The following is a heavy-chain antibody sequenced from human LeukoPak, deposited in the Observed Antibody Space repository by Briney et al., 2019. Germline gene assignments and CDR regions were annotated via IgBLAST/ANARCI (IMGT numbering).Heavy chain of an antibody. CDR1: GYTFSSYG. CDR3: AREPTDYGDPNYYYYGMDV. D-gene: IGHD4-17*01. CDR2: IIPILGIA. V-gene: IGHV1-69*04. J-gene: IGHJ6*02. Sequence: SVKVSCKASGYTFSSYGISWVRQAPGQGLEWMGRIIPILGIANYAQKFQGRVTITADKSTSTAYMELSSLRSEDTAVYYCAREPTDYGDPNYYYYGMDVWGQGTTVTVS.